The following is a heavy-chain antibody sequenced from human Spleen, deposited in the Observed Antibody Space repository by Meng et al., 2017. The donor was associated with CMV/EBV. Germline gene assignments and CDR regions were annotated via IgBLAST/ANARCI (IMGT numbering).Heavy chain of an antibody. CDR1: GGSISSYY. J-gene: IGHJ4*02. D-gene: IGHD4-23*01. Sequence: SETLSLTCTVSGGSISSYYWGWIRQPPGKGLEWIGYIYYSGITNYNPSLTSRVTISVDTSKSQFSLKLRPVTTADTAEYYCARGGGGGSSPWDYWGQGTLVTVSS. V-gene: IGHV4-59*01. CDR2: IYYSGIT. CDR3: ARGGGGGSSPWDY.